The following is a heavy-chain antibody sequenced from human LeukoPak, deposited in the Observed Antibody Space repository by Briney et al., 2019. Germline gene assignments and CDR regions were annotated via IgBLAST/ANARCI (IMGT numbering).Heavy chain of an antibody. Sequence: GGSLRLSCAASGFTFSSYSMNWVRQAPGKGLEWVSSISSSSSYIYYADSVKGRFTISRDNAKNSLYLQMNSLRAEDTAVYYCARRATTKRGYSYGLDYWGQGTLVTVSS. V-gene: IGHV3-21*01. CDR1: GFTFSSYS. CDR3: ARRATTKRGYSYGLDY. J-gene: IGHJ4*02. CDR2: ISSSSSYI. D-gene: IGHD5-18*01.